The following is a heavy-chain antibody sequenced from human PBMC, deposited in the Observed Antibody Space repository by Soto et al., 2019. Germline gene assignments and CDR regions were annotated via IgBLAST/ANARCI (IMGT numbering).Heavy chain of an antibody. D-gene: IGHD2-15*01. V-gene: IGHV3-23*01. CDR3: AKVGSSLYYYYMDV. CDR2: ISGSGGST. Sequence: GGSLRLSCAASGFTFSSCAMSWVRQAPGKGLEWVSAISGSGGSTYYADSVKGRFTISRDNSKNTLYLQMNSLRAEDTAVYYCAKVGSSLYYYYMDVWGKGTTVTVSS. J-gene: IGHJ6*03. CDR1: GFTFSSCA.